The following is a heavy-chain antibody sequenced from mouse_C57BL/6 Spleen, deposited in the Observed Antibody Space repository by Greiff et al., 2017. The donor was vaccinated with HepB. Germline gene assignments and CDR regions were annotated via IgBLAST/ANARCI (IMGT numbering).Heavy chain of an antibody. Sequence: EVQLQQSVAELVRPGASVKLSCTASGFNIKNTYMHWVKQRPEQGLEWIGRIDPANGNTKYAPKFQGKATITADTPSNTAYLQLSSLTSEDTAIYYCARSHSVTTTWDYFDYWGQGTTLTVSS. J-gene: IGHJ2*01. V-gene: IGHV14-3*01. CDR2: IDPANGNT. CDR1: GFNIKNTY. CDR3: ARSHSVTTTWDYFDY. D-gene: IGHD2-2*01.